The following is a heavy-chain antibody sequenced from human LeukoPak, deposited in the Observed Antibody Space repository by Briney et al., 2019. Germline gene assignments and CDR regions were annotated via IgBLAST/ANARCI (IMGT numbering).Heavy chain of an antibody. CDR2: IYGDDET. V-gene: IGHV3-53*01. J-gene: IGHJ6*02. CDR3: AREGVMPVAPVKIGTADRPLYEYYALDV. Sequence: GGSLRLSCAASGFSITTNYMTWVRQAPGKGLEWVSVIYGDDETNYADSVKGRFTISIDNSKNTFYLQMNNLRADDTAVYYCAREGVMPVAPVKIGTADRPLYEYYALDVWGQGTTGTVSS. CDR1: GFSITTNY. D-gene: IGHD2-2*01.